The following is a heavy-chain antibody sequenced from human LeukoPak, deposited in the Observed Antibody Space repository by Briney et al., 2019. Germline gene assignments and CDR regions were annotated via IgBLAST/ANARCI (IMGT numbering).Heavy chain of an antibody. V-gene: IGHV4-39*02. CDR1: GGSISSSSYY. CDR3: ARLRIAASGEIDH. CDR2: ISYGGTT. Sequence: PSETLSLTCTVSGGSISSSSYYWTWIRQPPGTGLEWIGSISYGGTTYYSPSLQSRVAIAEDTSKNHFSLRLTSVTAADTAVYFCARLRIAASGEIDHWGQGTPVTVSS. D-gene: IGHD6-25*01. J-gene: IGHJ4*02.